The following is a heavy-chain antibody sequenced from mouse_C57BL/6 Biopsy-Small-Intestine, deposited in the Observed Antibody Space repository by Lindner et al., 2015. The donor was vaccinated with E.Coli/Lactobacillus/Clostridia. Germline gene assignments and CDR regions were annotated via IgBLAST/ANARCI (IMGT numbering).Heavy chain of an antibody. Sequence: VQLQESGAELMKPGASVKLSCKATGYTFTGYWIEWVKQRPGHGLEWIGEILPGSGGTNYNEKFKGKATFTADTSSNTAYMQLSSLTTEDSAIYYCARMDGNYEGFAYWGQGTLVTVSA. CDR1: GYTFTGYW. V-gene: IGHV1-9*01. D-gene: IGHD2-1*01. J-gene: IGHJ3*01. CDR3: ARMDGNYEGFAY. CDR2: ILPGSGGT.